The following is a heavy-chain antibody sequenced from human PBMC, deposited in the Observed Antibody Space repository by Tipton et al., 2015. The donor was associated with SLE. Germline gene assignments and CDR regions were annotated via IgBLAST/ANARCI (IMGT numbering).Heavy chain of an antibody. CDR3: AKGQVAADA. Sequence: SLRLSCAASGLTFSNYAMTWVRQAPGKGLEWVSSISTSGGTTYYADSVKGRFTISRDNSKNTLYLQMNSLRVEDTAIYYCAKGQVAADAGGQGALVTVSA. CDR2: ISTSGGTT. D-gene: IGHD6-19*01. V-gene: IGHV3-23*01. CDR1: GLTFSNYA. J-gene: IGHJ4*02.